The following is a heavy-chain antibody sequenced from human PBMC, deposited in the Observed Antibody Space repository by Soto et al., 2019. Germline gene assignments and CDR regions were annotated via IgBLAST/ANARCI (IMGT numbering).Heavy chain of an antibody. Sequence: GSLRLSCAASGFTFSSYEMNWVRQAPGKGLEWVSYISTSGSTIYYADSVKSRFTISRDNAKDSLYLQMNSLRAEDTAIYYCARDGYCTSTSCYNPVWGQGTTVTVSS. CDR3: ARDGYCTSTSCYNPV. D-gene: IGHD2-2*02. V-gene: IGHV3-48*03. CDR2: ISTSGSTI. CDR1: GFTFSSYE. J-gene: IGHJ6*02.